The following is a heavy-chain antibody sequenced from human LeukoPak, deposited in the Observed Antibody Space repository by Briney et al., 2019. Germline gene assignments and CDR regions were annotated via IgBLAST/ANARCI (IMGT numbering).Heavy chain of an antibody. CDR2: ISAYNGNT. CDR3: ARLGQLGPTGYSASHAFDI. V-gene: IGHV1-18*01. D-gene: IGHD2-2*02. J-gene: IGHJ3*02. CDR1: GYTFTSYG. Sequence: GASVKVSCKASGYTFTSYGISWVRQAPGQGLEWMGWISAYNGNTNYAQKLQGRVTMTTDTSTSTAYMELRSLRSDDTAVYYCARLGQLGPTGYSASHAFDIWGQGTMVTVSS.